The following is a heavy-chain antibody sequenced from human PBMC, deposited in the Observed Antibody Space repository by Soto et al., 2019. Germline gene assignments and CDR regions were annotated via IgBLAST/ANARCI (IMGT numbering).Heavy chain of an antibody. J-gene: IGHJ4*02. Sequence: SETLSLTCAVYGGSFSGYYWSWIRQPPGKGLEWIGEINHSGSTNYNPSLKSRVTISVDTSKNQFSLKLSSVTAADTAVYYCARGRVSYSSSARYFDYWGQGTLVTVSS. CDR1: GGSFSGYY. D-gene: IGHD6-6*01. CDR2: INHSGST. CDR3: ARGRVSYSSSARYFDY. V-gene: IGHV4-34*01.